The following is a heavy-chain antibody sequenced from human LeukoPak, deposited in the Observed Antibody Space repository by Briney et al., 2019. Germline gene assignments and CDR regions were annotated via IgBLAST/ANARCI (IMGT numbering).Heavy chain of an antibody. CDR1: GFTFSSYA. CDR3: ARDMSGYCSGGRCYNMGYFDY. CDR2: ISYDGSNK. D-gene: IGHD2-15*01. J-gene: IGHJ4*02. V-gene: IGHV3-30-3*01. Sequence: KTGGSLRLSCAASGFTFSSYAMHWVRQAPGKGLEWVAVISYDGSNKYYADSVKGRFTISRDNSKNTLYLQMNSLRAEDTAVYYCARDMSGYCSGGRCYNMGYFDYWGQGTLVTVSS.